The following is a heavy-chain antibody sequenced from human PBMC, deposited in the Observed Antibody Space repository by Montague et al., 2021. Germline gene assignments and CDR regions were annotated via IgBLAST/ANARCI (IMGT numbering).Heavy chain of an antibody. D-gene: IGHD3-22*01. CDR2: IFHNGST. V-gene: IGHV4-4*02. CDR1: GGSISSNNW. J-gene: IGHJ5*02. Sequence: SETLSLTCAVSGGSISSNNWWTWVRPPPGKGLEWIGEIFHNGSTTYRPSLKSRVTISMDKSKNQSFLKLTSVTAADTAVYYCARVAAWGYYDTSGPNWFDPWGQGTLVTVSS. CDR3: ARVAAWGYYDTSGPNWFDP.